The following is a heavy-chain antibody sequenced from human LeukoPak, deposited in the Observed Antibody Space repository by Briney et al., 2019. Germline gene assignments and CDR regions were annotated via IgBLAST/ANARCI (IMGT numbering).Heavy chain of an antibody. J-gene: IGHJ4*02. D-gene: IGHD3-22*01. Sequence: GGSLRLSCAASGFTFSSYEMNWVRQAPGKGLEWVSYISSSGSTIYYADSVKGRFTISRDNAKNSLYLQMNSLRAEDTAVYYCARDSGYYSVYWGQGTLVTVSS. CDR2: ISSSGSTI. CDR3: ARDSGYYSVY. CDR1: GFTFSSYE. V-gene: IGHV3-48*03.